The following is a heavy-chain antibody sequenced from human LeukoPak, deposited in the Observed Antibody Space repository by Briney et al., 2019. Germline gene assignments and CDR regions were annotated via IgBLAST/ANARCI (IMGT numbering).Heavy chain of an antibody. D-gene: IGHD4-11*01. J-gene: IGHJ6*02. CDR1: GITFSSYA. CDR3: AKESHDYSNYFGMDV. CDR2: ISGSGGST. Sequence: PGGSLRLSCAASGITFSSYAMSWVRQAPGKGLEWVSAISGSGGSTYYADSVKGRFTISRDNSKNTLYLQMNSLRAEDTAVYYCAKESHDYSNYFGMDVWGQGTTVTVSS. V-gene: IGHV3-23*01.